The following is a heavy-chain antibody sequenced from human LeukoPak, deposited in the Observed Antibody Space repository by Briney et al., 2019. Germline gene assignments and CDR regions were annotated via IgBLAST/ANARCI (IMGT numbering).Heavy chain of an antibody. CDR1: GYTFTSYD. CDR2: MNPNSGNT. V-gene: IGHV1-8*01. CDR3: VRGIQRLLWFGDSSSEWRVGDY. Sequence: ASVKVSCKASGYTFTSYDINWVRQATGQGLEWMGWMNPNSGNTGYAQKFQGRVTMTRNTSISTAYMELSSLRSEDTAVYYCVRGIQRLLWFGDSSSEWRVGDYWGQGTLVAVSS. J-gene: IGHJ4*02. D-gene: IGHD3-10*01.